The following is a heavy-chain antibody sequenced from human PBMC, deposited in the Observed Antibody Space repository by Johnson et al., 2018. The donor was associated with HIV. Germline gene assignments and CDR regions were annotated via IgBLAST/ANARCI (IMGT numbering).Heavy chain of an antibody. V-gene: IGHV3-66*03. D-gene: IGHD4-23*01. Sequence: EVQLVESGGGLIQPGGSLRLSCAASGFTVSSNYMSWVRQAPGKGLEWVSVIYSGGSPYYADSVKGRFTISRDNSKNTLYLQMNSLRAEDTAVYYCAKLRWAWGAAFDVWGQGTMVTVSS. J-gene: IGHJ3*01. CDR3: AKLRWAWGAAFDV. CDR1: GFTVSSNY. CDR2: IYSGGSP.